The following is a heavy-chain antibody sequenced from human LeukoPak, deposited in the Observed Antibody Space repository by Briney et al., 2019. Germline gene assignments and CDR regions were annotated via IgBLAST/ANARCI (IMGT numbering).Heavy chain of an antibody. CDR2: ISRSGSGI. D-gene: IGHD1-20*01. CDR1: GFTFSNYN. CDR3: ATSFSTLTGFDY. J-gene: IGHJ4*02. V-gene: IGHV3-48*04. Sequence: GGSLRLSCAASGFTFSNYNLNWVRQAPGKGLEWLSYISRSGSGIYYADSVKGRFTISRDNAKNSLYLQMNSLRAEDTAVYYCATSFSTLTGFDYWGQGTLVTVSS.